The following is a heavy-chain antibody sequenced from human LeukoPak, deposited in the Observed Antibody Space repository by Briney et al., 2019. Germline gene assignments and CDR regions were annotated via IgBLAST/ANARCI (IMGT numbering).Heavy chain of an antibody. Sequence: ASVKVSCKVSGYTLTELSMHWVRQAPGKGLEWMGGFDPEDGETIYAQKFQGRVTMTEDTSTDTAYMELSSLRSEDTAVYYCAGAMTHRYYFDCWGQGTLVTVSS. CDR1: GYTLTELS. CDR2: FDPEDGET. J-gene: IGHJ4*02. CDR3: AGAMTHRYYFDC. D-gene: IGHD2-2*01. V-gene: IGHV1-24*01.